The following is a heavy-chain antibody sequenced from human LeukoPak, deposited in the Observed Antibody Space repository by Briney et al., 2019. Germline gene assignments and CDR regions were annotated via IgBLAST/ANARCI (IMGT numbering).Heavy chain of an antibody. CDR2: IYYSGST. CDR3: ARVYYSSSYDYWYFDL. Sequence: SETLSLTCTVSGGSISNYYWSWIRQPPGKGLEWIGYIYYSGSTNYNPSLRSRVTISVDTSKNQFSLKLSSVTAADTAVYYCARVYYSSSYDYWYFDLWGRGTLVTVSS. CDR1: GGSISNYY. V-gene: IGHV4-59*12. D-gene: IGHD6-13*01. J-gene: IGHJ2*01.